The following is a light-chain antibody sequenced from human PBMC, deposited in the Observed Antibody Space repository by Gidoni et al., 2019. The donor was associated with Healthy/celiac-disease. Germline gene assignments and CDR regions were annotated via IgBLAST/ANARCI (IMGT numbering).Light chain of an antibody. V-gene: IGKV1-9*01. CDR3: QQLNSYPLFT. CDR1: QGISSY. Sequence: DIQWTQSPSFLSASVGDRVTITCRASQGISSYLAWYQQKPGKAPKLLIYAASTLQSGVPSRFSGSGSGTEFTLTISSLQPEDFAAYYCQQLNSYPLFTFGPXTKVDIK. CDR2: AAS. J-gene: IGKJ3*01.